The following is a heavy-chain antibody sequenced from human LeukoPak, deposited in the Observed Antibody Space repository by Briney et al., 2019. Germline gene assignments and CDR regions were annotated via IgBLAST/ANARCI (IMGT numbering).Heavy chain of an antibody. CDR1: GGSFSGYY. J-gene: IGHJ4*02. CDR2: INHSGST. CDR3: ARGDTMIVIDY. D-gene: IGHD3-22*01. V-gene: IGHV4-34*01. Sequence: SETLSLTCAVYGGSFSGYYWGWIRQPPGKGLEWIGEINHSGSTNYNPSLKSRVTISVDTSKNQFSLKLSSVTAADTAVYYCARGDTMIVIDYWGQGTLVTVSS.